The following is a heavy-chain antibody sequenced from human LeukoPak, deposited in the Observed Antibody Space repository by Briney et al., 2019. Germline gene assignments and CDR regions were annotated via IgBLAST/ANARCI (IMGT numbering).Heavy chain of an antibody. J-gene: IGHJ4*02. CDR1: GYTFTGYY. V-gene: IGHV1-2*02. CDR2: INPNSGGT. CDR3: ARVHGDYKGDYFDY. D-gene: IGHD4-17*01. Sequence: GASVKVSCKASGYTFTGYYVHWVRQAPGQGLEWMGWINPNSGGTNYAQKFQGRVTMTRDTSISTAYMELSRLRSDDTAVYYCARVHGDYKGDYFDYWGQGTLVTVSS.